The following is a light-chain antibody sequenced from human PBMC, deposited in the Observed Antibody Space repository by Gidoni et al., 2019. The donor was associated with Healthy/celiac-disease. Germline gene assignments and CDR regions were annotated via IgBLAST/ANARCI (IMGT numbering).Light chain of an antibody. CDR3: SSYTSSSTTYV. Sequence: QSALTQPASVSVSPGQSITISCTGTSSDVGGYNYFSWYQQHPGKAPKLMIYYVSNRPSGVSNRLSGSKSGNTASLTISGLQAEDEADYDCSSYTSSSTTYVFGTGTKVTVL. CDR1: SSDVGGYNY. CDR2: YVS. J-gene: IGLJ1*01. V-gene: IGLV2-14*01.